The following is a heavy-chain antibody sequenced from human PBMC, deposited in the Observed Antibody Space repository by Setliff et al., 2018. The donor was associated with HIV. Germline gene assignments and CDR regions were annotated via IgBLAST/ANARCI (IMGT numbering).Heavy chain of an antibody. D-gene: IGHD6-6*01. CDR2: INPSSGGT. V-gene: IGHV1-2*02. J-gene: IGHJ5*02. CDR3: ARDLGSSSSMDP. Sequence: ASVKVSCKASGYSFNRYFMHWVRQAPGQGLEWMGWINPSSGGTKSAQKFQGRVTMTRDTSINTAYMELSRLKSDNTAVYYCARDLGSSSSMDPWGQGTLVTVSS. CDR1: GYSFNRYF.